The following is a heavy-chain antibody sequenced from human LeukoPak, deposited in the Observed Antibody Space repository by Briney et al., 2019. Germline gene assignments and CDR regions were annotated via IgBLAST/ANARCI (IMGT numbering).Heavy chain of an antibody. D-gene: IGHD4-17*01. CDR2: IKQDGSEK. V-gene: IGHV3-7*04. Sequence: GGSLRLSCAASGFTFSDYYMSWIRQAPGKGLEWVANIKQDGSEKYYVDSVKGRFTISRDNAKNSLYLQMNSLRAEDTAVYYCARTTVTTYFDYWGQGTLVTVSS. CDR3: ARTTVTTYFDY. CDR1: GFTFSDYY. J-gene: IGHJ4*02.